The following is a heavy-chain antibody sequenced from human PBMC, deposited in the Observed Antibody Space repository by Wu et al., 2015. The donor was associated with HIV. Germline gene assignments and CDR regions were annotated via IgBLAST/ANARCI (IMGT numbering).Heavy chain of an antibody. Sequence: VQLIQSGPEMKTSGASLRVSCEASAYTFIGYYLHWVRQAPGQGLEWMGWINPDSGGTDCSEKFQTRVTFSSDTSMNVAYMDLRNLTFDDSAVYYCARGEGIFLGEAAAFDIWGQGTTVIVSS. D-gene: IGHD3-10*01. CDR1: AYTFIGYY. CDR2: INPDSGGT. J-gene: IGHJ3*02. V-gene: IGHV1-2*02. CDR3: ARGEGIFLGEAAAFDI.